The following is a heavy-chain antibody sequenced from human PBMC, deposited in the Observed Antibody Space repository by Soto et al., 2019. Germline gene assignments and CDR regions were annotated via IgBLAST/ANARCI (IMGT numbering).Heavy chain of an antibody. V-gene: IGHV1-18*01. CDR2: IGSYKGNT. Sequence: QVQLVQSGAEVREPGASVKVSCKASGYTFTNYGVSWVRQAPGQGLEWMGWIGSYKGNTDYAQKLQGRVTLTTDTSTSTRYTELRTLRSDATAVYYCAPHTLDTGMPSGYWGQGTLVTVSS. CDR1: GYTFTNYG. D-gene: IGHD5-18*01. CDR3: APHTLDTGMPSGY. J-gene: IGHJ4*02.